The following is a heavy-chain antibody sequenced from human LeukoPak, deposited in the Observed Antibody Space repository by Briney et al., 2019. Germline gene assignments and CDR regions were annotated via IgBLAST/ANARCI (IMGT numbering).Heavy chain of an antibody. Sequence: ASVNVSCKASGYTFTSYGISWVRQAPGQGLEWMGWISTYNGNTNYAQKLQGRVTMTTDTSTSTAYMELRSLRSDDTAVYYCARDRSFYYYDSSGYQEWGQGTLVTVSS. CDR3: ARDRSFYYYDSSGYQE. D-gene: IGHD3-22*01. V-gene: IGHV1-18*01. CDR2: ISTYNGNT. CDR1: GYTFTSYG. J-gene: IGHJ4*02.